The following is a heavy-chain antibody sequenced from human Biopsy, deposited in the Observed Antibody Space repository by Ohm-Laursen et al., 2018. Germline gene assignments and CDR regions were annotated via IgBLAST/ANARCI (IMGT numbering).Heavy chain of an antibody. J-gene: IGHJ4*02. Sequence: PSETLSLTWTVSGDSLTSGSENWSWIRQSPGQGLEYIGFIYSGGNTNYNPSLKNRVTMSVDTSKNQFYLKLYSVTAAETAVYYCARGRRTSGCPYFDNWGQGALVIVSP. CDR2: IYSGGNT. CDR3: ARGRRTSGCPYFDN. V-gene: IGHV4-61*01. D-gene: IGHD6-19*01. CDR1: GDSLTSGSEN.